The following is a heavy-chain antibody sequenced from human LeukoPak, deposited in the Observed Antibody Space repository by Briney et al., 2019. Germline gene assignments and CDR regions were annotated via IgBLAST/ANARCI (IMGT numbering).Heavy chain of an antibody. J-gene: IGHJ4*02. CDR2: INSSSSYI. V-gene: IGHV3-21*01. CDR3: ARIIGAPYYYDSSGYSDY. Sequence: PGGSLRLSCAASGFTFSSYSMNWVRQAPGKGLEWVSSINSSSSYIYYADSVKGRFTISRDNAKNSLYLQMNSLRAEDTAVYYCARIIGAPYYYDSSGYSDYWGQGTLVTVSS. D-gene: IGHD3-22*01. CDR1: GFTFSSYS.